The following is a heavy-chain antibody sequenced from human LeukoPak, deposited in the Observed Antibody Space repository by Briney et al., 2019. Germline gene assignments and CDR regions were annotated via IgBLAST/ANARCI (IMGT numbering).Heavy chain of an antibody. D-gene: IGHD2-2*01. J-gene: IGHJ4*02. CDR1: GFTFKNFA. V-gene: IGHV3-23*01. CDR2: IPYRAGKS. CDR3: AKVYCSSPRCFFPFDY. Sequence: GGSLRLSCSTSGFTFKNFALSWVRQAPGKTLEWVAPIPYRAGKSYYADSVEGRFSISRDDSAKTVYLHLNSLRAGDTAIYYCAKVYCSSPRCFFPFDYWGQGTLVTVSS.